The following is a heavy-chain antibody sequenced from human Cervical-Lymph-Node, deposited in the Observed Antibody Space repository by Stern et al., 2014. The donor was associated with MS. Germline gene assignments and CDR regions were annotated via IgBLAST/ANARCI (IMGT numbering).Heavy chain of an antibody. D-gene: IGHD3-22*01. Sequence: VQLVQSGGGVVQPGRSLRLSCAASGFTFSTYGMHWVRQAPGKGLEWVAVTSRDGSNRDYVDSVKGRFTISRDNSKNTLYLQMNSLSVEDTAVYYCVKTASSSGYFSRFEYWGQGALVTVSS. CDR3: VKTASSSGYFSRFEY. CDR2: TSRDGSNR. V-gene: IGHV3-30*18. J-gene: IGHJ4*02. CDR1: GFTFSTYG.